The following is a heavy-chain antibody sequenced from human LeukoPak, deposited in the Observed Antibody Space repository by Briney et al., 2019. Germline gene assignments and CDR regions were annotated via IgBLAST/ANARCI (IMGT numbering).Heavy chain of an antibody. Sequence: PSETLSLTCAVYGGSFSGYYWSWIRQPPGKGLEWIGEINHSGSTNYNPSLKSRVTISVDTSKNQFSLKLSSVTAADTAVYYCASRYYYDSSGYYYILFDYCDYWGQGTLVTVSS. CDR3: ASRYYYDSSGYYYILFDYCDY. CDR1: GGSFSGYY. V-gene: IGHV4-34*01. D-gene: IGHD3-22*01. CDR2: INHSGST. J-gene: IGHJ4*02.